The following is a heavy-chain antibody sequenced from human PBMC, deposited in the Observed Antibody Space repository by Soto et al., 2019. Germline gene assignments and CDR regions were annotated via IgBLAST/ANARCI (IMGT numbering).Heavy chain of an antibody. CDR3: ANVLHWYGMDV. CDR1: GFTFDDYF. CDR2: INKNGGTA. D-gene: IGHD1-20*01. Sequence: EVQLLESGGGLVQPGESLRLSCAASGFTFDDYFMNWVRQAPGKGLEWVTGINKNGGTAQYAGSVRGRFTITRDNAKNTLYLKIGILRADDTALYFFANVLHWYGMDVWGKDTTVTVCS. J-gene: IGHJ6*04. V-gene: IGHV3-23*05.